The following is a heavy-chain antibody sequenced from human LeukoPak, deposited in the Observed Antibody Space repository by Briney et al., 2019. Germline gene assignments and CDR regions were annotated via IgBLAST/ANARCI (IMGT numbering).Heavy chain of an antibody. CDR2: ISGSGGST. D-gene: IGHD2-15*01. V-gene: IGHV3-23*01. J-gene: IGHJ4*02. CDR3: ARDPSGPIGYCSGGSCYTDY. CDR1: GFTFSSYG. Sequence: GGSLRLSCAASGFTFSSYGMSWVRQAPGKGLEWVSAISGSGGSTYYADSVKGRFTISRDNSKNTLYLQMNSLRAEDAAVYYCARDPSGPIGYCSGGSCYTDYWGQGTLVTVSS.